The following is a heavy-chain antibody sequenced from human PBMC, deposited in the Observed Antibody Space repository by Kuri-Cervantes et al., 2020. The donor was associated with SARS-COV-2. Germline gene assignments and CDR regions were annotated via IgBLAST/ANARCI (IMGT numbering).Heavy chain of an antibody. CDR3: ARREVYARFGWFDP. V-gene: IGHV4-34*01. J-gene: IGHJ5*02. CDR2: INHSGST. CDR1: GGSFSGYY. D-gene: IGHD2-8*01. Sequence: SETLSLTCAVYGGSFSGYYWSWIRQPPGKGLEWIGEINHSGSTNYNPSLKSRVTISVDTSKNQFSLKLSSVTAADTAVYYCARREVYARFGWFDPWGQGNLVTVSS.